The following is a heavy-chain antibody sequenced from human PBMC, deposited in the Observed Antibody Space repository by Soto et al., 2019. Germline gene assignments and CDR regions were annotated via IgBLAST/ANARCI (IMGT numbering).Heavy chain of an antibody. V-gene: IGHV3-30*18. CDR2: ISYDGVNK. Sequence: QVQLVESGGGVVQPGRSLRLSCAASGFTFSRYGMHWVRQAPGKGLEWVAVISYDGVNKYYADSVEGRFTISRDNSKNTFYLQMKSLRADDTAVYYCAKEAIVGVPSATIFDYWGQGTLVTVSS. J-gene: IGHJ4*02. CDR1: GFTFSRYG. CDR3: AKEAIVGVPSATIFDY. D-gene: IGHD2-2*01.